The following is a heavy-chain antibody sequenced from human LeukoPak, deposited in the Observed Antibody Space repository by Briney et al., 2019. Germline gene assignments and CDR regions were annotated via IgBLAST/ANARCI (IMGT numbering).Heavy chain of an antibody. CDR2: IYTSGST. Sequence: SETLSLTCTVSGGSITNYYWSWIRQPAGKGLEWIGRIYTSGSTDYNPSLKSLFTMSVATSKNHFSLNLTSVTAADTAIYYCARSWAAAGKTWFDPWGQGTLVTVSS. J-gene: IGHJ5*02. V-gene: IGHV4-4*07. CDR1: GGSITNYY. D-gene: IGHD6-13*01. CDR3: ARSWAAAGKTWFDP.